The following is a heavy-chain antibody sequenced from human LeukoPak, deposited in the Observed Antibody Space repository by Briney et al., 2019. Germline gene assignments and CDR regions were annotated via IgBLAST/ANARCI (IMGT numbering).Heavy chain of an antibody. Sequence: GGSLRLSCVGSGLNFNTYDLTWVRQAPGKGLEWVALFGTRHTHIFYADSVEGRFAISRDNAKNSLYLQMNGLRAEDTAVYYCAKVALYYFDYWGQGTLVTVSS. CDR3: AKVALYYFDY. CDR1: GLNFNTYD. D-gene: IGHD5-12*01. J-gene: IGHJ4*02. V-gene: IGHV3-21*01. CDR2: FGTRHTHI.